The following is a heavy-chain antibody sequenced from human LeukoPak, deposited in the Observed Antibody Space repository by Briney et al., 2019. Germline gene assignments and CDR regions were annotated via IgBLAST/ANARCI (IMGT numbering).Heavy chain of an antibody. V-gene: IGHV3-64*01. CDR3: ARGHSSGWYGDYYYYYYMDV. CDR2: ISSNGGST. CDR1: GFTFSSYA. D-gene: IGHD6-19*01. J-gene: IGHJ6*03. Sequence: GGSLRLSCAASGFTFSSYAMGWVRQAPGKGLEYVSAISSNGGSTYYANSVKGRFTISRDNSKNTLYLQMGSLRAEDMAVYYCARGHSSGWYGDYYYYYYMDVWGKGTTVTVSS.